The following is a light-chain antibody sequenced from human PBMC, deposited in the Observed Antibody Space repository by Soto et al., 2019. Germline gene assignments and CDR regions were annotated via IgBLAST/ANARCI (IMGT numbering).Light chain of an antibody. Sequence: DIQMTQSPSSLSASVGDRVNMTCRASRSISRYLSWYQQKPGKAPNLLIYAASSLQSGVPSRFSGAGSGTDFTLTIGNLHPEDFAISYCKQSYSSKWTFGHGTKVEI. CDR3: KQSYSSKWT. V-gene: IGKV1-39*01. CDR1: RSISRY. J-gene: IGKJ1*01. CDR2: AAS.